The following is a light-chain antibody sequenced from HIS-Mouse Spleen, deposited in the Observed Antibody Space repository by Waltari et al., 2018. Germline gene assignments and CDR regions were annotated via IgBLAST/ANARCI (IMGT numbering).Light chain of an antibody. CDR1: ALAKKY. V-gene: IGLV3-10*01. Sequence: SYELTQPPSVSVSPGQTARITCSGDALAKKYAYGDRQKSGQAPVLAIYEDSKRPSGIPERFSGSSSGTMATLTISGAQGEDEADYYCYSTDSSGNHRVFGGGTKLTVL. J-gene: IGLJ2*01. CDR2: EDS. CDR3: YSTDSSGNHRV.